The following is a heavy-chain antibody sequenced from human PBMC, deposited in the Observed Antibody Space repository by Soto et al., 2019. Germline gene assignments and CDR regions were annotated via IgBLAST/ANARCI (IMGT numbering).Heavy chain of an antibody. V-gene: IGHV4-4*07. CDR2: IYTSGST. Sequence: SETLSLTCTVSGGSISSYYWSWIRQPAGKGLEWIGRIYTSGSTNYNPSLKSRVTMSVDTSKNQFSLKLSSVTAADTAVYYCARESPRDCTNGVCYGWFDPWGQGTLVTVSS. D-gene: IGHD2-8*01. J-gene: IGHJ5*02. CDR3: ARESPRDCTNGVCYGWFDP. CDR1: GGSISSYY.